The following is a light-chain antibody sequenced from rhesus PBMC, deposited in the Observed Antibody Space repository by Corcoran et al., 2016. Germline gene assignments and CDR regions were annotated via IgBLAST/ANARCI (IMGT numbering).Light chain of an antibody. Sequence: DIQMTQSPSSLSASVGDRVTITCRASQTISSYLAWYQQTPGKVPKLLIYGASSLESGVPSRFSGSGCGTEFTLTISSLQPEDFATYYCQQHNSHPWTFGQGTKVEIK. CDR1: QTISSY. V-gene: IGKV1-44*01. CDR2: GAS. J-gene: IGKJ1*01. CDR3: QQHNSHPWT.